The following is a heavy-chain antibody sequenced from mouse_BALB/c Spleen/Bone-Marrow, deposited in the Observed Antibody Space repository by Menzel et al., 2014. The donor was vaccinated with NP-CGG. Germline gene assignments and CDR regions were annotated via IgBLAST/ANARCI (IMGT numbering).Heavy chain of an antibody. CDR2: INPSNGRT. J-gene: IGHJ4*01. D-gene: IGHD1-1*02. CDR3: ARGGGSYYAMDY. Sequence: VQLQQSGAELVKPGASVKLSCKASGYTFTSYWMHWVKQRPGQGLEWIGEINPSNGRTNYNEKFKGKATLTVDKSFSTAYMQLSSLTSEDSAVYYCARGGGSYYAMDYWGQGTSVTVSS. CDR1: GYTFTSYW. V-gene: IGHV1S81*02.